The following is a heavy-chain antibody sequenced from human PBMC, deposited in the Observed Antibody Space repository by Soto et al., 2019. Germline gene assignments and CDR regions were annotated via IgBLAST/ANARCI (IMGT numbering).Heavy chain of an antibody. CDR2: ISAYNGNT. J-gene: IGHJ5*02. CDR3: ARDGSGSYYNNWFDP. V-gene: IGHV1-18*01. D-gene: IGHD3-10*01. CDR1: GYTFTSYG. Sequence: GASVKVSCKASGYTFTSYGISWVRQAPGQGLEWMGWISAYNGNTNYAQKLQGRVTMTTDTSASTAYMELSSLRSEDTAVYYCARDGSGSYYNNWFDPWGQGTLVTVSS.